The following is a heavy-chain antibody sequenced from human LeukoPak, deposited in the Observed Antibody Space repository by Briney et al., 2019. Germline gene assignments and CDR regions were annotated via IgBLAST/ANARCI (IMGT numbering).Heavy chain of an antibody. J-gene: IGHJ4*02. CDR2: MNPNSGST. V-gene: IGHV1-8*01. CDR1: GYTFTSYD. D-gene: IGHD1-26*01. CDR3: ATGSPSGSYYVYCDY. Sequence: ASVKVSCKASGYTFTSYDINWVRQATGQGLEWVGWMNPNSGSTSYAQKFQGRVTMTRNIFMSTAYMELSSLRSEDTAVYYCATGSPSGSYYVYCDYWGQGTLVTVSS.